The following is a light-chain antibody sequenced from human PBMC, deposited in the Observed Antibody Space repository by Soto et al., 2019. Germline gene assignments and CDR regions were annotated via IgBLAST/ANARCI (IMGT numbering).Light chain of an antibody. CDR3: QKYRGYSWT. Sequence: DIQMTQSPSTLSASVGDRVTITCRASQSVTSWLAWYQQKPGKAPNLLIYKASNLEYGVSSRFSGSGYGTEFTLTISSLQPDDFATYYCQKYRGYSWTFGQGTKVEIK. V-gene: IGKV1-5*03. CDR1: QSVTSW. J-gene: IGKJ1*01. CDR2: KAS.